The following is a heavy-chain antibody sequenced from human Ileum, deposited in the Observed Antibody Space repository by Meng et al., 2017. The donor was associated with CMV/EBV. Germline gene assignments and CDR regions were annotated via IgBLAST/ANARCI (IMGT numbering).Heavy chain of an antibody. CDR2: IEQNGIAD. Sequence: GGSLRLSCAASGFSFSSYWMSWVRQAPGKGLEWVANIEQNGIADGYVDSVKGRFTISRDNSKNTLYLQMNSLRGEDTAVYYCARDKGYGSGMDVWGQGTTVTVSS. V-gene: IGHV3-7*01. J-gene: IGHJ6*02. D-gene: IGHD5-12*01. CDR1: GFSFSSYW. CDR3: ARDKGYGSGMDV.